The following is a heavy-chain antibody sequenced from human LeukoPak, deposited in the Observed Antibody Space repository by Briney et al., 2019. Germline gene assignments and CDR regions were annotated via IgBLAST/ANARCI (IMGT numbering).Heavy chain of an antibody. CDR1: GYRFTSYG. CDR3: AREYCSTTRCYMADY. Sequence: GASVKVSCKASGYRFTSYGISWVRQAPGHGLEWMGWISGYNGNTNSAQKLQGRVTMTTDTSTSTAYMELRSLRSDDTAVYYCAREYCSTTRCYMADYWGQGTLVTVSS. CDR2: ISGYNGNT. D-gene: IGHD2-2*01. V-gene: IGHV1-18*01. J-gene: IGHJ4*02.